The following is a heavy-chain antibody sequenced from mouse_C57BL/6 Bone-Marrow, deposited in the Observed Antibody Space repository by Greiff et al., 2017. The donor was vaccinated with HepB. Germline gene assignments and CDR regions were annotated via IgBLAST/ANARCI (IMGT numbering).Heavy chain of an antibody. CDR1: GFTFTDYY. CDR3: ASGDEYDVRLGFAY. J-gene: IGHJ3*01. D-gene: IGHD2-4*01. V-gene: IGHV7-3*01. Sequence: EVKLVESGGGLVQPGGSLSLSCAASGFTFTDYYMSWVRQPPGKALEWLGFIRNKADGYTTEYSASVKGRFTISRDNSQSILYLQMNALRAEDSATYYCASGDEYDVRLGFAYWGQGTLVTVSA. CDR2: IRNKADGYTT.